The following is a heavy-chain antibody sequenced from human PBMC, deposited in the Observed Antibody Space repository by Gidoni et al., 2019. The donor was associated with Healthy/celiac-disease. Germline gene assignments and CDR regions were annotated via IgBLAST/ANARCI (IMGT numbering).Heavy chain of an antibody. D-gene: IGHD3-9*01. CDR1: SYA. CDR3: AKADILTGNGMDV. CDR2: ISGSGGST. J-gene: IGHJ6*02. V-gene: IGHV3-23*01. Sequence: SYAMSWVRQAPGKGLEWVSAISGSGGSTYYADSVKGRFTISRDNSKNTLYLQMNSLRAEDTAVYYCAKADILTGNGMDVWGQGTTVTVSS.